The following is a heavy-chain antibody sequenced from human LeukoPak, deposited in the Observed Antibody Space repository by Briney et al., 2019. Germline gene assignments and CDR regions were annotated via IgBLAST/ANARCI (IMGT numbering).Heavy chain of an antibody. CDR1: GGSFSGYY. CDR3: ARDRDYYDFWSGFGSLGGPNDDAFDI. CDR2: INHSGST. V-gene: IGHV4-34*01. D-gene: IGHD3-3*01. J-gene: IGHJ3*02. Sequence: PSETLSLTCAVYGGSFSGYYWSWIRQPPGKGLEWIGEINHSGSTNYNPSLKSRVTISVDTSKNQFSLKLSSVTAADTAVYYCARDRDYYDFWSGFGSLGGPNDDAFDIWGQGTMVTVSS.